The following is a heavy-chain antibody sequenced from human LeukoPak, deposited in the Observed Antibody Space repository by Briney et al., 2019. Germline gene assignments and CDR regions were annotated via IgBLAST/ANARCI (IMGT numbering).Heavy chain of an antibody. CDR2: ISSSGTT. D-gene: IGHD3/OR15-3a*01. CDR1: GGSISSDY. J-gene: IGHJ6*02. Sequence: PSETLSLTCTVSGGSISSDYWSWIRQPPGKGLEWIGFISSSGTTDYNPSLKSRVIVSLDMSKNQFSLNLSSVTATDTAVYYCARLLTYDVFSIYYYAMDVWGQGTTVTVSS. V-gene: IGHV4-59*08. CDR3: ARLLTYDVFSIYYYAMDV.